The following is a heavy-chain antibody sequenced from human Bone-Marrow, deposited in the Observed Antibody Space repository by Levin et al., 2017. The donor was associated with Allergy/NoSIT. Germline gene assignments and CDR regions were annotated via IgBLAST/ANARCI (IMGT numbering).Heavy chain of an antibody. J-gene: IGHJ5*02. V-gene: IGHV3-15*01. D-gene: IGHD2-8*01. Sequence: GGSLRLSCAASGFTFSKEWMSWVRQAPGKGLEWVGRIKSKTDGGTTDYAAPVKGRFTISRDDSKNTLYLQMNSLKTEDTAVYYCTTLLMVSAISRDRDPWGQGTLVTVSS. CDR1: GFTFSKEW. CDR3: TTLLMVSAISRDRDP. CDR2: IKSKTDGGTT.